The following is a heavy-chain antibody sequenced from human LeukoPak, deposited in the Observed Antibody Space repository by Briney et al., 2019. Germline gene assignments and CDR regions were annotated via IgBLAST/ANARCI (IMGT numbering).Heavy chain of an antibody. CDR3: AREGFYSGGPDY. V-gene: IGHV1-18*01. J-gene: IGHJ4*02. CDR2: RSAYTGDT. D-gene: IGHD6-19*01. Sequence: ASVTLSCTCSGSGFTISSISWVWQGPRQGLEWVGWRSAYTGDTNNGYKLQGRVTMTTNTSASPAYMELRSLRWVATAVYYCAREGFYSGGPDYWGQGTLVTVSS. CDR1: GSGFTISS.